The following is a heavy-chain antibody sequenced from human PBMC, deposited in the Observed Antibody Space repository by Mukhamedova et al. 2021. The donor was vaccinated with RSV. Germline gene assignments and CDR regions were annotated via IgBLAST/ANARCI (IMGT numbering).Heavy chain of an antibody. CDR3: ARTPPYYGSGGGTLTY. V-gene: IGHV3-7*03. J-gene: IGHJ4*02. CDR2: INQDGSEK. D-gene: IGHD3-10*01. Sequence: GLEWVATINQDGSEKYYVDSVKGRFTISSDNAKNSLYLQMSSLRAEDTAVYYCARTPPYYGSGGGTLTYGAQGT.